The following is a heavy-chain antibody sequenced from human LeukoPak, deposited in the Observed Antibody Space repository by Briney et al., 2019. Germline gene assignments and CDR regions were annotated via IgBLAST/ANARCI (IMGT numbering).Heavy chain of an antibody. Sequence: PSETLSLTCAVYGGSFSGYYWSWIRQPPGKGLEWIGEINHSGTTNYNPSLKSRVTLSVDTSKNQFSLKLSSVTAADTAVYYCARGTSNVWSQSYGMDVWGQGTTVTVSS. J-gene: IGHJ6*02. D-gene: IGHD2-21*01. CDR2: INHSGTT. CDR1: GGSFSGYY. CDR3: ARGTSNVWSQSYGMDV. V-gene: IGHV4-34*01.